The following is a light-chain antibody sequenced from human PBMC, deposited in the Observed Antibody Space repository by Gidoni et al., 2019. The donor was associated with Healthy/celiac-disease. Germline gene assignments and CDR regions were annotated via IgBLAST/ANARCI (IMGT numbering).Light chain of an antibody. V-gene: IGKV2-28*01. J-gene: IGKJ5*01. Sequence: DIVMTQSPLPLPVTPGEPASISCRSSQSLLHSNGYNYLDWYLQKPGQSPQLLIYLGSNRASGVPDRFSGSGSGTDFTLKISRVEAEDVGVYYCMQALQTPITFGQGTRLEIK. CDR3: MQALQTPIT. CDR1: QSLLHSNGYNY. CDR2: LGS.